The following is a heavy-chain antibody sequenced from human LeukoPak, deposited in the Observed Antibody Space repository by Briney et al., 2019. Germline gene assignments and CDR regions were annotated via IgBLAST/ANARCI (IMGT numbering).Heavy chain of an antibody. CDR1: GFTFRISG. J-gene: IGHJ6*03. Sequence: GGSLRLSGAASGFTFRISGMNWVGQAPGKGLEGVSSISSSGEITYYADSVKGRLTVLRDNPKNTLYLKLHSLRPEATAVYYCAKDACRGTCFYSMDVWGKGTTVTVSS. CDR2: ISSSGEIT. V-gene: IGHV3-23*01. D-gene: IGHD1-14*01. CDR3: AKDACRGTCFYSMDV.